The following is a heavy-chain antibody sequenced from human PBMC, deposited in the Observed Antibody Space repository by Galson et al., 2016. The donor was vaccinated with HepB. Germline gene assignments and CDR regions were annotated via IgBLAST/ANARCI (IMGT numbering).Heavy chain of an antibody. V-gene: IGHV3-21*01. Sequence: SLRLSCAAFGFNLGHYSMNWVRQAPGKGLEWVSSISSSSTYIYYADSLKGRFTISRDNAKNSLYLELSSLRAEDTAVYHCARERVGSRAAGTVDNWGQGTLVAVSS. CDR2: ISSSSTYI. J-gene: IGHJ4*02. CDR1: GFNLGHYS. D-gene: IGHD1-1*01. CDR3: ARERVGSRAAGTVDN.